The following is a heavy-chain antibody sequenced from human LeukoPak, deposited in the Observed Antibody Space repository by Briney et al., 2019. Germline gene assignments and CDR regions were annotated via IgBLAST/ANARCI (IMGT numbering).Heavy chain of an antibody. CDR1: GFTVSSNY. D-gene: IGHD2-2*01. J-gene: IGHJ4*02. CDR3: ARDLGYQLLFQFDY. V-gene: IGHV3-53*01. Sequence: PGGSLRLSCAASGFTVSSNYMSWVRQAPGKGLEWVSVIYSGGSTYYADSVKGRFTISRDNSKNTLYLQMNSLRAEDTAVYHCARDLGYQLLFQFDYWGQGTLVTVSS. CDR2: IYSGGST.